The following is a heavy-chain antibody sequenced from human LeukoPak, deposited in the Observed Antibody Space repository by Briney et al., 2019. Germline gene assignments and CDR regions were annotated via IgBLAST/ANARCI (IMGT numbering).Heavy chain of an antibody. CDR1: GGSISSSNYY. J-gene: IGHJ5*02. CDR3: ARHAYYDFVTGLFDP. CDR2: IYYSGNT. V-gene: IGHV4-39*01. D-gene: IGHD3-3*01. Sequence: SETLSLTCTVSGGSISSSNYYWGWIRQPPGKGLEWIGSIYYSGNTYYNPSLKSRVTIFVDTSKNHFSLNLNSVTAADTAMYYCARHAYYDFVTGLFDPWGQGTLVTVSS.